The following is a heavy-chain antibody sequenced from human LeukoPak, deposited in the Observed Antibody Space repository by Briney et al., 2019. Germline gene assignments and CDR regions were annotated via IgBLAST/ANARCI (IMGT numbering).Heavy chain of an antibody. CDR1: GGSISSGSYY. J-gene: IGHJ6*03. Sequence: SETLSLTCTVSGGSISSGSYYWSWIRQPAGKGLEWFGRIYTSGSTNYNPSLKSRVTISVDTSKNQFSLKLSSVTAADTAVYYCARENSPLSRYSYVGDYYYYMDVWGKGTTVTVSS. V-gene: IGHV4-61*02. CDR3: ARENSPLSRYSYVGDYYYYMDV. CDR2: IYTSGST. D-gene: IGHD5-18*01.